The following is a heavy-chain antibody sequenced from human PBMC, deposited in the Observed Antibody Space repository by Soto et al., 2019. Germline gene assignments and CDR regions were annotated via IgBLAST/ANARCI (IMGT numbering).Heavy chain of an antibody. CDR2: VSYDGSNK. J-gene: IGHJ4*02. V-gene: IGHV3-30-3*01. CDR1: GFAFSSYA. D-gene: IGHD3-22*01. Sequence: GGSLRLSCAASGFAFSSYAMHWVRQAPGKGLEWVAVVSYDGSNKYYADSVKGRFTISRDNSKNTLYLQMNSLRAEDTAVYYCARVTSSGYLPRPRGYFDYWGQGTLVTVSS. CDR3: ARVTSSGYLPRPRGYFDY.